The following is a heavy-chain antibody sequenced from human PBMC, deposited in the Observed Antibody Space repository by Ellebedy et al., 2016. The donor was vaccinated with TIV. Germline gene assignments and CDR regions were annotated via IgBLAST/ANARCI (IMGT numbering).Heavy chain of an antibody. Sequence: GESLKISCAASGFTFSTYAMSWVRQAPGKGLEWVSTIRGAGGSTSYAESVKGRFTISTDTSKKVLYLQMNSLRAEDTAVYYCAKPFLMVYAPFDYWGQGTLVTVSS. D-gene: IGHD2-8*01. V-gene: IGHV3-23*01. J-gene: IGHJ4*02. CDR1: GFTFSTYA. CDR2: IRGAGGST. CDR3: AKPFLMVYAPFDY.